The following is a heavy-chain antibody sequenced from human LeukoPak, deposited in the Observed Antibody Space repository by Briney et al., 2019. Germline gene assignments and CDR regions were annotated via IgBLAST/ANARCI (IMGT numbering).Heavy chain of an antibody. D-gene: IGHD1-1*01. CDR2: IDTDGSIT. Sequence: GGSLRLSCAASGYTFSSYWMHWVRQAPGKGLVWVSRIDTDGSITSYADSVKGRFTISRDNAKNTLYLQMNSLRADDTAVYYCTKDSTGNRDYWGQGTLVTVSS. V-gene: IGHV3-74*01. CDR1: GYTFSSYW. CDR3: TKDSTGNRDY. J-gene: IGHJ4*02.